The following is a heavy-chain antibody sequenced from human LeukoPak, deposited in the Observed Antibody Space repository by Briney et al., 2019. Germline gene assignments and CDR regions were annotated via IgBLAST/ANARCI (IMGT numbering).Heavy chain of an antibody. CDR3: ARDLRQWLTHYFDY. J-gene: IGHJ4*02. CDR1: GGSISSYY. CDR2: IYTSGST. Sequence: PSETLSLTCTVSGGSISSYYWSWIRQPAGKGLEWIGRIYTSGSTNYNPSLKSRVTMSVDTSKNQFSLKLSSVTAADTAVYYCARDLRQWLTHYFDYWGQGTLVTVSS. V-gene: IGHV4-4*07. D-gene: IGHD6-19*01.